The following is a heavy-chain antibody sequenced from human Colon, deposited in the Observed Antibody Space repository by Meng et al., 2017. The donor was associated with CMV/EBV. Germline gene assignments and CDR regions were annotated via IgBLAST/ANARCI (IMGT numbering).Heavy chain of an antibody. Sequence: HGKLQQWGAGLLRPSETLSLTCTVYGGSLSGYYWTWIRQPPGKGLEWIGEIHHSGSTFYNPSLNNRVSISVDTSKNQFSLNLRSVTAADTAVYYCSRGADPYKSGIYWGQGALVTVSS. J-gene: IGHJ4*02. V-gene: IGHV4-34*01. CDR2: IHHSGST. CDR1: GGSLSGYY. CDR3: SRGADPYKSGIY. D-gene: IGHD5-24*01.